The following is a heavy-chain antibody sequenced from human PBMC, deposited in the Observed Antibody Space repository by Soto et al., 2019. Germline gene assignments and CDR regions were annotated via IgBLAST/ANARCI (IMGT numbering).Heavy chain of an antibody. CDR2: ISGSGGST. CDR1: GFTFSSYA. V-gene: IGHV3-23*01. D-gene: IGHD6-19*01. CDR3: ARDLYVAVAGTSVY. Sequence: EVQLLESGGGLVQPGGSLRLSCAASGFTFSSYAMSWVRQAPGKGLEWVSAISGSGGSTYYADSVKGRFTISRDNSKNTLYLQMNSLRAEDTAVYYCARDLYVAVAGTSVYWGQGTLVTVSS. J-gene: IGHJ4*02.